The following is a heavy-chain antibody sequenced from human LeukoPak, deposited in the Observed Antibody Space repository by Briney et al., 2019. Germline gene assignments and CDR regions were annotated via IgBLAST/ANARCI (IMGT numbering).Heavy chain of an antibody. Sequence: GGTLRLSYAASGFTFSSYSMHWVRQAPGKGLEWVSGINWNGGSTGYADSVKGRFTISRDNAKNSLYLQMNSLRAEDTALYYCARVREYYMDVWGKGTTVTVSS. J-gene: IGHJ6*03. CDR2: INWNGGST. V-gene: IGHV3-20*03. CDR1: GFTFSSYS. CDR3: ARVREYYMDV.